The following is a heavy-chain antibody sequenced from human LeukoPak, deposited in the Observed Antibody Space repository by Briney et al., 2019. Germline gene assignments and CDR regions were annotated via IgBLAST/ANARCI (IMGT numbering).Heavy chain of an antibody. J-gene: IGHJ4*02. Sequence: PAGSLRLSCAASGFTFSSYAMHCSRQAPGKRLEYVSAISSNGGSTYYANSVKGRFTISRDNSKNTLYLQMGSLRAEDMAVYYCARTNRDGSYYYFDYWGQGTLVTVSS. V-gene: IGHV3-64*01. CDR3: ARTNRDGSYYYFDY. CDR2: ISSNGGST. CDR1: GFTFSSYA. D-gene: IGHD1-26*01.